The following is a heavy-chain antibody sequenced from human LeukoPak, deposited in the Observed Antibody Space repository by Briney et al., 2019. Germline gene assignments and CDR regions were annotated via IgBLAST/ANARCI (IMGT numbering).Heavy chain of an antibody. D-gene: IGHD3-22*01. Sequence: SETLSLTCTVSGGSISGYYWSWFRQPPGKGLEWFGWIHSRGDTEDNPSLKSRVTMSLDTPKNQTSLKLYSVTAADTAVYYCVREGYDSSGYYLDSWGQGTLVTVSS. CDR3: VREGYDSSGYYLDS. J-gene: IGHJ4*02. V-gene: IGHV4-59*01. CDR2: IHSRGDT. CDR1: GGSISGYY.